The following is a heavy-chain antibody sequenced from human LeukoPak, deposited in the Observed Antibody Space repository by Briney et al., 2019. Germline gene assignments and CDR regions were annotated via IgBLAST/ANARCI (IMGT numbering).Heavy chain of an antibody. V-gene: IGHV4-59*01. CDR1: GGSISSYY. Sequence: SETLSLICTVSGGSISSYYWSWIRQPPGKGLEWIGYIYYSGSTNYNPSLKSRVTISVDTSKNQFSLKLSSVTAADTAVYYCARDGPYGDYVHYYYGMDVWGQGTTVTVSS. D-gene: IGHD4-17*01. CDR3: ARDGPYGDYVHYYYGMDV. CDR2: IYYSGST. J-gene: IGHJ6*02.